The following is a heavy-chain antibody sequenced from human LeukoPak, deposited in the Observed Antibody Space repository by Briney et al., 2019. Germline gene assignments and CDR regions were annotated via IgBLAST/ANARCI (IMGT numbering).Heavy chain of an antibody. Sequence: GGSLRLSCAASGFRFSDYYMRWIRQAPGKGLEWVSYISSSGNTIYYADSVKGRFTVSRDNAKNSLYLQMNSLRAEDTAAYYCARVNLGTYYFDYWGQGTLVTVSS. D-gene: IGHD3-16*01. V-gene: IGHV3-11*04. CDR2: ISSSGNTI. CDR3: ARVNLGTYYFDY. J-gene: IGHJ4*02. CDR1: GFRFSDYY.